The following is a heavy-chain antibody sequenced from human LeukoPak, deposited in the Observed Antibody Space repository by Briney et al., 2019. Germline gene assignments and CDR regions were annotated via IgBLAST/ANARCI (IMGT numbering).Heavy chain of an antibody. J-gene: IGHJ4*02. CDR1: GFTFSSYG. D-gene: IGHD6-13*01. CDR3: ARDSRYSSSWWGYFDY. CDR2: IWFDGSNK. V-gene: IGHV3-33*01. Sequence: PGRSLRLSCTASGFTFSSYGMHWVRQAPGKGLEWVAVIWFDGSNKYYADSVKGRLTISRDNSKSTLYLQMNSLRAEDTAVYYCARDSRYSSSWWGYFDYWGQGTLVTVSS.